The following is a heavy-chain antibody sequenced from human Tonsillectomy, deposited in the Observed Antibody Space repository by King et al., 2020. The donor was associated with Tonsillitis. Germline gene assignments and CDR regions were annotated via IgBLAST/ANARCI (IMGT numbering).Heavy chain of an antibody. CDR3: ARGTAAADY. V-gene: IGHV3-30*01. CDR1: GFTSSTFA. CDR2: MPHYGSDA. J-gene: IGHJ4*02. Sequence: QLVQSGGGVVQPGRSLRLSCTASGFTSSTFAMQWVRQAPGKGLAWVAMMPHYGSDAYYADSVKGRFTISRDNSKNTLYLQMNSLRTDDTAVYYCARGTAAADYWGQGTLVTVSS. D-gene: IGHD6-13*01.